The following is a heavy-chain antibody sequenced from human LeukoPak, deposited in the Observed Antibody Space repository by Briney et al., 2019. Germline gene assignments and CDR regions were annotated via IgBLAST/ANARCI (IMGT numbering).Heavy chain of an antibody. Sequence: PGGSLRLSCAASGFTFSSYGMHWVRQAPGKGLEWVAVISYDGSNKYYADSVKGRFTISRDNSKNTLYLQMNSLRAEDTAVYYCAKDFGHFVYWFDPWGQGTLVTVSS. CDR2: ISYDGSNK. D-gene: IGHD3-10*01. CDR3: AKDFGHFVYWFDP. CDR1: GFTFSSYG. V-gene: IGHV3-30*18. J-gene: IGHJ5*02.